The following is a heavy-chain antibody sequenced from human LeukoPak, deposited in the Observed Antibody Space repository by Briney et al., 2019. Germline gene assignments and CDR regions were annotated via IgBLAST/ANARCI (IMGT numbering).Heavy chain of an antibody. CDR1: GGSISSYY. Sequence: SETLSLTCTVSGGSISSYYWSWIRQPAGKGLEWIGRIYTSGSTNYNPSLKSRVTISVDTSKNQFSLKLSSVTAADTAVYYCARESRRYCSGGSCYPGWFDPWGQGTLVTVSS. CDR3: ARESRRYCSGGSCYPGWFDP. J-gene: IGHJ5*02. V-gene: IGHV4-4*07. CDR2: IYTSGST. D-gene: IGHD2-15*01.